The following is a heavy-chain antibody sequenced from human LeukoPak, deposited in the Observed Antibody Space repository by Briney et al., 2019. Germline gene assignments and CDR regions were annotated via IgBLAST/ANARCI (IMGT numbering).Heavy chain of an antibody. J-gene: IGHJ2*01. D-gene: IGHD1-1*01. CDR2: IYHSGST. V-gene: IGHV4-4*02. CDR3: ARGAKLDYWYFDL. Sequence: PSETLSLTCAVSGDSISSGNWWSWVRQPPGKGLEWIGQIYHSGSTNYNPSLKSRVTISVDTSKNQFSLKLSSVTAADTAVYYSARGAKLDYWYFDLWGRGTLVTVSS. CDR1: GDSISSGNW.